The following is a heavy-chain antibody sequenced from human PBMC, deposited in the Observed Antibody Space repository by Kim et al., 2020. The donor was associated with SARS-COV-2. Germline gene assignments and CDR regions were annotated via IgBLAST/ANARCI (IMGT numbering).Heavy chain of an antibody. CDR1: GFTFSRYW. Sequence: GGSLRLSCAASGFTFSRYWIHWVRQAPGKGLLWVSRIDSDGSGTIYADSVKGRFTISRDNGKNTLYLQMNSLRAEDTAMYYCARGNYHGMDVWGQGGTVT. J-gene: IGHJ6*02. V-gene: IGHV3-74*01. CDR3: ARGNYHGMDV. CDR2: IDSDGSGT.